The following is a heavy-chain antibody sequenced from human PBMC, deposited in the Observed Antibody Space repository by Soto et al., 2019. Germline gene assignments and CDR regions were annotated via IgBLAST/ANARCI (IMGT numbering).Heavy chain of an antibody. CDR2: IIPISDTT. V-gene: IGHV1-69*01. J-gene: IGHJ6*02. CDR3: ARSKGSRTSLEIYYYYYYGMDV. Sequence: QVQLVQSGAEVKKPGSSVKVSCKASGGTFSSYAISWVRQAPGQGLDWMGGIIPISDTTNYAQKFQGRVTITAYESTSTAYMELSRLRSADTAVYYCARSKGSRTSLEIYYYYYYGMDVWGQGTTVTVSS. CDR1: GGTFSSYA. D-gene: IGHD2-2*01.